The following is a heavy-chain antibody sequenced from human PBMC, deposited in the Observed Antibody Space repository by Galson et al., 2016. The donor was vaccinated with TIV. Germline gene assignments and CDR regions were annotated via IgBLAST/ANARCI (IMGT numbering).Heavy chain of an antibody. CDR2: IYYSGST. V-gene: IGHV4-59*08. CDR3: ARQSGYGSSWFPYYFDY. CDR1: GDSISNYY. D-gene: IGHD6-13*01. Sequence: ETLSLTCTVSGDSISNYYWSWIRQPPGKGLEWIGYIYYSGSTNYSPSLKSRVTISRDTSKDQFSLKLSSVTAADTAVYYCARQSGYGSSWFPYYFDYWGQGTLVTVSS. J-gene: IGHJ4*02.